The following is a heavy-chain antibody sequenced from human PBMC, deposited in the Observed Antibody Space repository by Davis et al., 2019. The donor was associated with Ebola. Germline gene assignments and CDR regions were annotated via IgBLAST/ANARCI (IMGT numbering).Heavy chain of an antibody. J-gene: IGHJ4*02. CDR1: GFTVSSNY. CDR2: IYSGGST. Sequence: GESLKISCAASGFTVSSNYMSWVRQAPGKGLEWVSVIYSGGSTYYADSVKGRFTISRDNSKNTLYLQMNSLRAEDTAVYYCARVKKVVITFDYWGQGTLVTVSS. CDR3: ARVKKVVITFDY. V-gene: IGHV3-66*01. D-gene: IGHD3-22*01.